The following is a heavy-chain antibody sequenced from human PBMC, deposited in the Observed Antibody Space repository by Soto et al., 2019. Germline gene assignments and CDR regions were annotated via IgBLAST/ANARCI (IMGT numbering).Heavy chain of an antibody. CDR2: IIPIFGTA. J-gene: IGHJ4*02. V-gene: IGHV1-69*01. D-gene: IGHD1-26*01. CDR3: ARDPDSYSGSYRGFDY. Sequence: QVQLVQSGAEVKKPGSSVKVSCKASGGTFSSYAISWVRQAPGQGLEWMGGIIPIFGTANYAQKFQGRVTITADESTSTAHMELSSLRSEDTAVYYCARDPDSYSGSYRGFDYWGQGTLVTVSS. CDR1: GGTFSSYA.